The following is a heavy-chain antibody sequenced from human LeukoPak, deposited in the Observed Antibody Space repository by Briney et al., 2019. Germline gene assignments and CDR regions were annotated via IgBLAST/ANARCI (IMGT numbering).Heavy chain of an antibody. V-gene: IGHV1-2*02. J-gene: IGHJ4*02. D-gene: IGHD2-21*02. Sequence: EASVKVSCKASGFTFTGYYIHWMRQAPGQGLEWMGYINPHSGGTNSPQKFQGRVTMTTDTSISAAYMELSSLISDDTAMYYCVREGNELLSKNFDYWGQGTLVTASS. CDR2: INPHSGGT. CDR1: GFTFTGYY. CDR3: VREGNELLSKNFDY.